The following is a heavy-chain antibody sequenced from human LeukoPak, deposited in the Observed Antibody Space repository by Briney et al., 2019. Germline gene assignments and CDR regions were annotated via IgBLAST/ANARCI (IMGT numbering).Heavy chain of an antibody. D-gene: IGHD5-18*01. V-gene: IGHV4-4*09. CDR3: ARTARVLDD. Sequence: SETLSLTCTVSGVSISSYYWSWIRQPPGEGLQCIGYIYTGGITNYNPSLRGRVSMSLDTSKNQFSLKLTSVTTADTAVYYCARTARVLDDWGQGILVTVSS. CDR2: IYTGGIT. CDR1: GVSISSYY. J-gene: IGHJ4*02.